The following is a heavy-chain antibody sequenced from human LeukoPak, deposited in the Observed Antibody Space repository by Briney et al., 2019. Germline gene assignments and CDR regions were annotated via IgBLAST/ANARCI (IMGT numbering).Heavy chain of an antibody. Sequence: SETLSLTCTVSGDSISSSDYYWGWIRQPPGKGLEWIGSIHSSGNIYYNPSLKSRVTISLDTSDNQFSLRLFSVSAADTAVYYCARGRYNSKTDFDYWGQGTLVTVSS. D-gene: IGHD3-16*02. CDR2: IHSSGNI. J-gene: IGHJ4*02. V-gene: IGHV4-39*07. CDR1: GDSISSSDYY. CDR3: ARGRYNSKTDFDY.